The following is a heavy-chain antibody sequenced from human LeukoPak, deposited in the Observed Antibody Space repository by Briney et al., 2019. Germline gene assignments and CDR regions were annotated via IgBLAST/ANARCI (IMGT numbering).Heavy chain of an antibody. CDR2: IYSSGST. J-gene: IGHJ6*03. CDR3: ARGGPPGYYYDYYMDV. CDR1: GASISSGSNY. V-gene: IGHV4-39*07. Sequence: SETLSLTCSVSGASISSGSNYWGWIRQPPGKTLEWIGSIYSSGSTYYNPSLKSRVIIIIDTPKNHFSLTLSSVTAADTAVYFCARGGPPGYYYDYYMDVWGKGTTVTISS.